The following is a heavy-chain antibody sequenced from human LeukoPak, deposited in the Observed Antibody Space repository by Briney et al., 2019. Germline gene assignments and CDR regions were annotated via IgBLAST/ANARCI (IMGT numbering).Heavy chain of an antibody. Sequence: SETLSLTCTVSGGSISSYYWSWIRQPPGKGLEWIGYIYYSGSTNYNPSLKSRVTISVDTSKNQFSLKLSSVTAADTAVYYCAREGTLYDFWSGPPDYYYMDVWGKGTTVTVSS. CDR1: GGSISSYY. CDR3: AREGTLYDFWSGPPDYYYMDV. J-gene: IGHJ6*03. CDR2: IYYSGST. D-gene: IGHD3-3*01. V-gene: IGHV4-59*01.